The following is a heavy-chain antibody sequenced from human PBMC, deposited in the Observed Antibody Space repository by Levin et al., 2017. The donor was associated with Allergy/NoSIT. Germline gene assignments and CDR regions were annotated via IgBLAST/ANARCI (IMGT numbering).Heavy chain of an antibody. Sequence: GGSLRLSCTASGFTFGDYAMSWVRQAPGKGLEWVGFIRSKAYGGTTEYAASVKGRFTISRDDSKSIAYLQMNSLKTEDTAVYYCTRTGEGYDFWSGYLDYFDYWGQGTLVTVSS. V-gene: IGHV3-49*04. CDR2: IRSKAYGGTT. CDR1: GFTFGDYA. CDR3: TRTGEGYDFWSGYLDYFDY. D-gene: IGHD3-3*01. J-gene: IGHJ4*02.